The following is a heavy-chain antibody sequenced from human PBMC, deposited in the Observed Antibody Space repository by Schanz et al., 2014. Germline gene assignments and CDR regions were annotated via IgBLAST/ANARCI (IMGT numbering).Heavy chain of an antibody. D-gene: IGHD5-18*01. V-gene: IGHV3-23*01. CDR2: ISGSGGNT. CDR3: AKDAENTAMITDYFDY. CDR1: GFNFNNFA. Sequence: EVQLLESGGGLVQPGGSLRLSCAASGFNFNNFAMTWVRQAPGKGLEWVSIISGSGGNTYYADAVRGRFTISRDNSKTTVYLQMNSLRAEDTAVYYCAKDAENTAMITDYFDYWGQGTLVTVSS. J-gene: IGHJ4*02.